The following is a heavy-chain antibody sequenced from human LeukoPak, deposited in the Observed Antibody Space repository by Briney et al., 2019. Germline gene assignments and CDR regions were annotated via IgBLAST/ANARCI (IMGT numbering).Heavy chain of an antibody. Sequence: ASVKVSCKASGGTSSSYAISWVRQAPGQGLEWMGRIIPILGIANYAQKFQGRVTSTADKSTSTAYMELSSLRSEDTAVYYCARETTVVTFDYWGQGTLVTVSS. CDR1: GGTSSSYA. D-gene: IGHD4-23*01. CDR3: ARETTVVTFDY. V-gene: IGHV1-69*04. CDR2: IIPILGIA. J-gene: IGHJ4*02.